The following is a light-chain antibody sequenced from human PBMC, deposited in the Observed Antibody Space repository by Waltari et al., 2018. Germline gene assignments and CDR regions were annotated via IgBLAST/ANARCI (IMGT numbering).Light chain of an antibody. CDR2: GSS. CDR1: GPNTGAGHD. CDR3: QSYDTSLSVV. J-gene: IGLJ3*02. V-gene: IGLV1-40*01. Sequence: QSVLTQPPSVSGAPGQRVTIPCTGSGPNTGAGHDVPWYQQLPRAAPKLLIYGSSTRPLGVPDRFFGSTSGTSASLAITGLQAEDEADYYCQSYDTSLSVVFGGGTKLTVL.